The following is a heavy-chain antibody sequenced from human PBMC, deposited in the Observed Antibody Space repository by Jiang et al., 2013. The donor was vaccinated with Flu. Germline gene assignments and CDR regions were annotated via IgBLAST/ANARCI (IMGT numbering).Heavy chain of an antibody. CDR3: ARASGARGFSGHDYDS. J-gene: IGHJ5*01. V-gene: IGHV4-4*07. D-gene: IGHD5-12*01. CDR2: ISTSGSP. CDR1: DGSIRGYF. Sequence: GPGLVKPSETLSLSCTVSDGSIRGYFWSWIRQPAGKGLEWIGRISTSGSPNYNPSLKTRVTMSVDTSKSQISLRLSSVTAADTAVYYCARASGARGFSGHDYDSWGQGTLVTVSS.